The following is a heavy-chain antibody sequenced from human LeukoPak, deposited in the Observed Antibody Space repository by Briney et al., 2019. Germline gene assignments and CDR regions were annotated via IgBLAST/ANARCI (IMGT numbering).Heavy chain of an antibody. D-gene: IGHD5-18*01. CDR3: GKTTVGYSSGQKPAWPVDY. CDR2: IGSGGSQ. Sequence: GGSLRLSCEASGFTFGSHAMYWVRQAPGKGLEWVAGIGSGGSQHYADPVKGRFTISRDNSRNTVYLQINSLRAEDTAVYYCGKTTVGYSSGQKPAWPVDYWGQGTLVTVSS. J-gene: IGHJ4*02. V-gene: IGHV3-23*01. CDR1: GFTFGSHA.